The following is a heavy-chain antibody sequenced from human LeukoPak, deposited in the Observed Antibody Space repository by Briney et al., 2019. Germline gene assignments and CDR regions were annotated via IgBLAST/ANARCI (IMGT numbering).Heavy chain of an antibody. CDR1: GFTFSSYS. J-gene: IGHJ6*03. V-gene: IGHV3-21*01. D-gene: IGHD3-3*01. Sequence: GGSLRLSCAAPGFTFSSYSMNWVRQAPGKGLEWVSSIGSSSSYVYYADSVKGRFTISRDNAKNSLYLQMNSLRAEDTAVYYCARDAGSYDFWSGYYGLRNYYMDVWGKGTTVTVSS. CDR3: ARDAGSYDFWSGYYGLRNYYMDV. CDR2: IGSSSSYV.